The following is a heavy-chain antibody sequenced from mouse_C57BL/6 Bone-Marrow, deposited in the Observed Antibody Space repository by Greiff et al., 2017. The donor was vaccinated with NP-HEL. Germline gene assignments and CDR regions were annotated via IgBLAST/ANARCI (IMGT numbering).Heavy chain of an antibody. CDR2: IYPRSGNP. CDR1: GYTFTSYG. D-gene: IGHD4-1*01. CDR3: ARVNWEATMDY. J-gene: IGHJ4*01. Sequence: QVQLKESGAELARPGASVKLSCKASGYTFTSYGISWVKQRTGQGLEWIGEIYPRSGNPYYNEKFKGKATLTADKSSSTAYMELRSLTSEDSAVYFCARVNWEATMDYWGQGTSVTVSS. V-gene: IGHV1-81*01.